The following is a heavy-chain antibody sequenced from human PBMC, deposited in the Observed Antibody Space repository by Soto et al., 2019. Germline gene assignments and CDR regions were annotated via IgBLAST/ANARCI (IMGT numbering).Heavy chain of an antibody. Sequence: PSETLSLTCTGSAGSLTSSRYYWCWIPHPPGKGLEWSVSIYYSGSTYYNPSLKSRVTISVDTSKNQFSLKLSSVTAADTAVYYCAGTLRFLEWFFPPHPYYGMDVWGQGTTVT. CDR3: AGTLRFLEWFFPPHPYYGMDV. CDR1: AGSLTSSRYY. CDR2: IYYSGST. D-gene: IGHD3-3*01. J-gene: IGHJ6*02. V-gene: IGHV4-39*01.